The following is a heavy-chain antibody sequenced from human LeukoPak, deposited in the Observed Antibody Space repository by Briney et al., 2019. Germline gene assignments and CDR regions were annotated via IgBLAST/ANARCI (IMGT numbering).Heavy chain of an antibody. CDR3: ARDDLTGFDY. CDR1: GGSISSYY. D-gene: IGHD3-9*01. J-gene: IGHJ4*02. Sequence: SETLSLTCTVSGGSISSYYWSWIRQPPGKGLEWIGYIYYSGSTYYNPSLKSRVTISVDTSKNQFSLKLSSVTAADTAVYYCARDDLTGFDYWGQGTLVTVSS. V-gene: IGHV4-59*12. CDR2: IYYSGST.